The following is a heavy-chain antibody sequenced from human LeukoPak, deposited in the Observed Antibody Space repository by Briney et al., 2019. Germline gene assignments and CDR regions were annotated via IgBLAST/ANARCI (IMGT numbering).Heavy chain of an antibody. D-gene: IGHD3-9*01. J-gene: IGHJ4*02. CDR3: TTDRVYYDILTGYYGY. CDR2: ISSSGDSA. Sequence: GGSLRLSCAASGFTFSSYAMSWVRQAPGKGLEWVSLISSSGDSAYFADSVKGRFTISRDNSRNTLYLQMNSLKTEDTAVYYCTTDRVYYDILTGYYGYWGQGTLVTVSS. V-gene: IGHV3-23*01. CDR1: GFTFSSYA.